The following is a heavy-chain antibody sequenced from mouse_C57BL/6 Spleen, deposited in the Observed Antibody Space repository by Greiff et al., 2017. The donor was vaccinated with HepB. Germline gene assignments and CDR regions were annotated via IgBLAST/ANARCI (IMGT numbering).Heavy chain of an antibody. J-gene: IGHJ2*01. V-gene: IGHV1-62-2*01. Sequence: QVQLQQSGAELVKPGASVKLSCKASGYTFTEYTIHWVKQRSGQGLEWIGWFYPGSGSIKYNEKFKDKATLTADKSSSTVYMELSRLTSEDSAVYCWARHEEGYYYGSSYGYFDYWDQGTTLTVAS. CDR2: FYPGSGSI. D-gene: IGHD1-1*01. CDR1: GYTFTEYT. CDR3: ARHEEGYYYGSSYGYFDY.